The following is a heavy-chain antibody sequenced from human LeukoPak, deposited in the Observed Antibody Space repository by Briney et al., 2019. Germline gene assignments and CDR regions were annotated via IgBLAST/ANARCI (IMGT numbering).Heavy chain of an antibody. CDR3: ATSPGIAVAGVGNWFDP. J-gene: IGHJ5*02. CDR1: GGTFSSYA. CDR2: IIPILGTA. V-gene: IGHV1-69*01. D-gene: IGHD6-19*01. Sequence: ASVKVSCKASGGTFSSYAISWVRQAPGQGLEWMGGIIPILGTANYAQKFQGRVMITADESTSTAYMELSSLRSEDTAVYYCATSPGIAVAGVGNWFDPWGQGTLVTVSS.